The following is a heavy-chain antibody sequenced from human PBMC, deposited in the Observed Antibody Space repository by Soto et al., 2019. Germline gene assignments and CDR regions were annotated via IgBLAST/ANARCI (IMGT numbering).Heavy chain of an antibody. Sequence: GGSLRLSCAASGFTFDDYTMHWVRQAPGKGLEWVSLISWDGGSTYYADSVKGRFTISRDNSKNSLYLQMNSLRAEDTALYYCAKGVGYCSGGSCYMDYWGQGTLVTVSS. CDR3: AKGVGYCSGGSCYMDY. J-gene: IGHJ4*02. V-gene: IGHV3-43*01. CDR2: ISWDGGST. D-gene: IGHD2-15*01. CDR1: GFTFDDYT.